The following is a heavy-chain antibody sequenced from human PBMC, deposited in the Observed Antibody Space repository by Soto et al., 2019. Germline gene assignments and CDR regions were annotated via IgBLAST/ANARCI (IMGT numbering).Heavy chain of an antibody. V-gene: IGHV3-23*01. D-gene: IGHD6-19*01. CDR1: GFTFSSCA. CDR3: ARAGDSSGTVALGY. Sequence: GGSLRLSCAASGFTFSSCAMSWVRQAPGKGLEWVSLISGSGDSTYYADSVKGRFTISRDNSKNILYLQMNSLRAEDTAVYYCARAGDSSGTVALGYWGQGTLVTVSS. J-gene: IGHJ4*02. CDR2: ISGSGDST.